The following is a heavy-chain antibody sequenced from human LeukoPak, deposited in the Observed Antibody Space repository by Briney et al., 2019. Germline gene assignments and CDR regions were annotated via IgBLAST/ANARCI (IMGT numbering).Heavy chain of an antibody. Sequence: GGSLRLSCAASGFTFSNAWMSWVRQAPGKGLEWVGRIESKTDGGTTDYAAPVKGRLTISRDDSKNTLYLQMNSLKTEDTAVYYCTTGPERCSSTSCYAVGVDYWGQGTLVTVSS. CDR2: IESKTDGGTT. V-gene: IGHV3-15*04. D-gene: IGHD2-2*01. CDR3: TTGPERCSSTSCYAVGVDY. J-gene: IGHJ4*02. CDR1: GFTFSNAW.